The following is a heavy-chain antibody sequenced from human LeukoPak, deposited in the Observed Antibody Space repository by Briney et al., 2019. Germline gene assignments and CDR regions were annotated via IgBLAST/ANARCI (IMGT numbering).Heavy chain of an antibody. V-gene: IGHV4-30-4*01. CDR3: ARGGYSSSWFQLGDYYYGMDV. Sequence: SQTLSLTCTVSGGSISSGDYYWSWIRQPPGKGLEWIGYIYYSGSTYYNPSLKSRVTISVDTSKNQFSLKLSSVTAADTAVYYCARGGYSSSWFQLGDYYYGMDVWGQGTTVTVSS. D-gene: IGHD6-13*01. J-gene: IGHJ6*02. CDR2: IYYSGST. CDR1: GGSISSGDYY.